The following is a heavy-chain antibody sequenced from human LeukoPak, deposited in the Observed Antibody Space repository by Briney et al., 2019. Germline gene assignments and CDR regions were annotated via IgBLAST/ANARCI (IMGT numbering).Heavy chain of an antibody. Sequence: PGESLKISFQGSGXRFTSYWIGLVRQMPGKGLEWVWIIYPGDSDTRYSPSFQGQVTISADKSISTAYLQWSSLKASDTAMYFCARHKGVVGAYLFDYWGQGTLVTVSS. V-gene: IGHV5-51*01. D-gene: IGHD1-26*01. CDR2: IYPGDSDT. CDR1: GXRFTSYW. J-gene: IGHJ4*02. CDR3: ARHKGVVGAYLFDY.